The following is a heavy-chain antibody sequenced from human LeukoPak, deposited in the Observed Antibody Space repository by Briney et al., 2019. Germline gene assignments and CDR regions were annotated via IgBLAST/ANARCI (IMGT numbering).Heavy chain of an antibody. J-gene: IGHJ5*02. V-gene: IGHV4-31*03. CDR2: IYYSGST. D-gene: IGHD2-15*01. CDR3: ARDTPLPYGAEGWFDP. CDR1: GGSISSGGSY. Sequence: SQTLSLTCTVSGGSISSGGSYWSWIRQHPGKGLEWIGYIYYSGSTYYNPSLKSRVTISVDTSKNQFSLKLSSVTAADTAVYYCARDTPLPYGAEGWFDPWGQGTLVTVSS.